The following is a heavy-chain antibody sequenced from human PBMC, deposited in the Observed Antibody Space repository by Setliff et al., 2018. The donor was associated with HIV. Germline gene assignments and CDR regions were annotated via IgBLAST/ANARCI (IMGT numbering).Heavy chain of an antibody. V-gene: IGHV3-74*01. J-gene: IGHJ1*01. D-gene: IGHD2-2*01. CDR2: INSDGSKT. CDR1: GFTFDHYW. CDR3: TREPTRHTNSPRGRYFQY. Sequence: GGSLRLSCEASGFTFDHYWMHWVRQAPGKGLVWVSRINSDGSKTNYADSLKGRFTISRDNVKNTLYLEMDSLRAEDTAVYYCTREPTRHTNSPRGRYFQYWGQGTLVTVSS.